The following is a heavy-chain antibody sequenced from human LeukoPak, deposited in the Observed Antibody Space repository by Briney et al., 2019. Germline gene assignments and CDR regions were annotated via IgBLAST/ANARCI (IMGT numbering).Heavy chain of an antibody. CDR2: INPSGGST. Sequence: SSVKVSCKASGYTFTSYYMHWVRQAPGQGLEWMGIINPSGGSTSYAQQFQGTVTMTRDASTSTVYMDLSSLRSADTAVHYCARDFNYGGNHDAFDIWGQGTMVTVPS. V-gene: IGHV1-46*03. D-gene: IGHD4-23*01. CDR1: GYTFTSYY. CDR3: ARDFNYGGNHDAFDI. J-gene: IGHJ3*02.